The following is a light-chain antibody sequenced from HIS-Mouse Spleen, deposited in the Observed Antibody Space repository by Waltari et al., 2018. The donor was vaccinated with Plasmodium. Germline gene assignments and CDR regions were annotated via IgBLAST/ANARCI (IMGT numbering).Light chain of an antibody. Sequence: QSALTQPASVSGSPGQSITISCTGTSSDVGSYNLVSWYQQQPGKAPKLMIYEGSKRCSGVSNRFSGSKSGNTASLTISGLQAEDEADYYCCSYAGSSTFVVFGGGTKLTVL. CDR1: SSDVGSYNL. V-gene: IGLV2-23*03. CDR2: EGS. CDR3: CSYAGSSTFVV. J-gene: IGLJ2*01.